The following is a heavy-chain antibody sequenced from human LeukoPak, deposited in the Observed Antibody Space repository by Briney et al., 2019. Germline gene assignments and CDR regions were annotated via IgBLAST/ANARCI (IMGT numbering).Heavy chain of an antibody. J-gene: IGHJ4*02. CDR1: GYTFTGYY. V-gene: IGHV1-18*04. CDR3: ARDPNGDY. D-gene: IGHD1-1*01. Sequence: ASVKVSCKASGYTFTGYYMHWVRQAPGQGLEWMGWISAYNGNTNYAQKLQGRVTMTTDTSTSAAYMELRSLRSDDTAVYYCARDPNGDYWGQGTLVTVSS. CDR2: ISAYNGNT.